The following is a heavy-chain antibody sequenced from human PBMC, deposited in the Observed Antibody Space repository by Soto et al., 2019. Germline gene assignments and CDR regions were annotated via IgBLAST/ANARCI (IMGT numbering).Heavy chain of an antibody. CDR1: GFSLTTGGVG. CDR3: IYRRASWDYHGLDV. J-gene: IGHJ6*02. Sequence: QFTLKESGPTVVKPTETLMLTCTFSGFSLTTGGVGVAWIRQPPGRSPEWLAVSYWNDDRRRSPSLEHRLTITKDTSKNQVVLTMTNMDPVDTATYYCIYRRASWDYHGLDVWGQGSPVTVSS. V-gene: IGHV2-5*01. CDR2: SYWNDDR. D-gene: IGHD3-3*02.